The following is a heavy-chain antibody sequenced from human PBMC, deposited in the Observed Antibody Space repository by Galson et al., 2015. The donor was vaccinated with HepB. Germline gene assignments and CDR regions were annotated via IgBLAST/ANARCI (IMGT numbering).Heavy chain of an antibody. CDR3: ATDPSPAYCGGDCYQNWYFDL. CDR1: GSTLTELS. D-gene: IGHD2-21*01. CDR2: FDPEDGET. V-gene: IGHV1-24*01. J-gene: IGHJ2*01. Sequence: SVTVSCKVSGSTLTELSMHWVRQAPGKGLEWMGGFDPEDGETIYAQKFQGRVTMTEDTSTDTAYMELSSLRSEDTAVYYCATDPSPAYCGGDCYQNWYFDLWGRGTLVTVSS.